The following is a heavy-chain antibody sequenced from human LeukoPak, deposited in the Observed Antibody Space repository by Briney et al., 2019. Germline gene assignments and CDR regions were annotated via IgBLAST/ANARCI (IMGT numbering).Heavy chain of an antibody. CDR1: GFTFSSYG. V-gene: IGHV3-33*01. D-gene: IGHD3-16*02. CDR3: ARELYDYVWGSYRAHDAFDI. Sequence: PGRSLRLSCAASGFTFSSYGMHWVRQAPGKGLEWVAVIWYDGSNKYYADSVKGRFTISRDNSKNTLYLQMNSLGAEDTAVYYCARELYDYVWGSYRAHDAFDIWGQGTMVTVSS. CDR2: IWYDGSNK. J-gene: IGHJ3*02.